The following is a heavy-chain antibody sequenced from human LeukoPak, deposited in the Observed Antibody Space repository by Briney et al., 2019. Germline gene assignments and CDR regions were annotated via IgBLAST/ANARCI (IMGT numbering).Heavy chain of an antibody. Sequence: GGSLRLSCAASGFTFTNFYMSWVCQAPRRALEWVSNTNQYRSQKYYLDSVEGRFSISRDNAKNSVSLQMSSLRTGDTAFYYCLRYLTLVRQGNFDSWGQGTPVTVSS. V-gene: IGHV3-7*01. CDR1: GFTFTNFY. J-gene: IGHJ4*02. CDR3: LRYLTLVRQGNFDS. D-gene: IGHD3-10*01. CDR2: TNQYRSQK.